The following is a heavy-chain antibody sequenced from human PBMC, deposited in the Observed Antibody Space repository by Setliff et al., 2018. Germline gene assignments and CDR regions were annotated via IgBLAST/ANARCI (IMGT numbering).Heavy chain of an antibody. J-gene: IGHJ5*02. D-gene: IGHD1-7*01. Sequence: NPSETLSLTCTVSGGSISRYHWSWIRQSPGKGLEWIGYIYYWGTTNYNSSLKSRVTISMDMSTNQFSLKLTSATAADTAIYFCAAMGTDAGGGWFDPWGQGTLVTVSS. V-gene: IGHV4-59*13. CDR2: IYYWGTT. CDR1: GGSISRYH. CDR3: AAMGTDAGGGWFDP.